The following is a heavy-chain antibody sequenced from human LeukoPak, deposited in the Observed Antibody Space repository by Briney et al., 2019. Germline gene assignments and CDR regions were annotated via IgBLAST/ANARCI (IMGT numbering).Heavy chain of an antibody. CDR3: ARGGHSSPDAFDI. CDR2: INPSGGST. V-gene: IGHV1-46*01. Sequence: ASVTVSCKASGYTFTSYYMHWVRQAPGQGLEWMGLINPSGGSTSYAQKFQGRVTMTRDTSTSTVYMELSSLRSEGTAVYYCARGGHSSPDAFDIWGQGTMVTVSS. D-gene: IGHD6-13*01. CDR1: GYTFTSYY. J-gene: IGHJ3*02.